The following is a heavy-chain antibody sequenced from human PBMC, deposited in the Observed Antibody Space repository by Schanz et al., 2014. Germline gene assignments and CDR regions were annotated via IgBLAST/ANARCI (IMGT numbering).Heavy chain of an antibody. J-gene: IGHJ4*02. D-gene: IGHD4-17*01. CDR1: GFTFSNYW. CDR3: VRDTDYHFDY. Sequence: EVQLVESGGGLVQPGGSLRLSCAASGFTFSNYWMSWVRQAPGKGLEWVSYISSSSSYIYYADSMKGRFTISRDNAKNTLYLQMNSLRAEDTAVYYCVRDTDYHFDYWGQGTLVTVSS. CDR2: ISSSSSYI. V-gene: IGHV3-21*01.